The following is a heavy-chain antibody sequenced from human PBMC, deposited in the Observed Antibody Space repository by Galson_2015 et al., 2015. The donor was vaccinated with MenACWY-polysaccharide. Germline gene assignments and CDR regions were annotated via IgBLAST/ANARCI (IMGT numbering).Heavy chain of an antibody. CDR2: IYHSRTT. CDR3: ARDSYHDGTGYLQYYYMDV. V-gene: IGHV4-30-2*01. CDR1: GDSIGSGSYS. D-gene: IGHD3-22*01. J-gene: IGHJ6*03. Sequence: TLSLTCAVSGDSIGSGSYSWRWIRQPPGKGLEWIGYIYHSRTTYYNPSLKSRVSISVDRSKNQFSLQLTSVTAADTAVYFRARDSYHDGTGYLQYYYMDVWGKGTTVTVSS.